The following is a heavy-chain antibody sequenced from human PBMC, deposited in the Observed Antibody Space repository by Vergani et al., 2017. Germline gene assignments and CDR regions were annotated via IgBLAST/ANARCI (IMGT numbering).Heavy chain of an antibody. Sequence: EVQLVESGGGLVQPGGSLRLSCAASGFTFNHYAMNWVRQAPGKGLEWVSGISGSGGSTYYAGSVKGRFTISRDSSKNTLYLQMNSLSAGDTAVYYCAKANPRNSGYYYLYHYHSMDAWGQGTTVTVSS. CDR2: ISGSGGST. CDR3: AKANPRNSGYYYLYHYHSMDA. J-gene: IGHJ6*02. CDR1: GFTFNHYA. D-gene: IGHD5-12*01. V-gene: IGHV3-23*04.